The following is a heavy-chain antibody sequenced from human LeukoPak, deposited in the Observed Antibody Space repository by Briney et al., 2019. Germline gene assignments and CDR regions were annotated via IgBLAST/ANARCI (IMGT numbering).Heavy chain of an antibody. Sequence: PGGSLRLSCAASGFTFSSYWMHWVRQAPGKGLVWVSRINSDGSSTSYADSVKGRFTISRDNAKNTLYLQMNSLRAEDTAVYYCAGESGDSSAADYWGQGTLVTVSS. CDR3: AGESGDSSAADY. CDR2: INSDGSST. D-gene: IGHD3-22*01. V-gene: IGHV3-74*01. J-gene: IGHJ4*02. CDR1: GFTFSSYW.